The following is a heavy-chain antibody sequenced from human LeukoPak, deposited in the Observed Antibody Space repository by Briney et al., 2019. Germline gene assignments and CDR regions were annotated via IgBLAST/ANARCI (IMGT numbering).Heavy chain of an antibody. CDR1: GFSFSHFG. Sequence: GGSLRLSCVASGFSFSHFGMHWVRQAPCKGLEWVAFIRNDGSIKYFADSVKGRVTISRDNSKNTLYLQMNSLRAEDTALYYCAKDTPEPYFDYWGQGTLVTVSS. D-gene: IGHD1-14*01. CDR3: AKDTPEPYFDY. CDR2: IRNDGSIK. J-gene: IGHJ4*02. V-gene: IGHV3-30*02.